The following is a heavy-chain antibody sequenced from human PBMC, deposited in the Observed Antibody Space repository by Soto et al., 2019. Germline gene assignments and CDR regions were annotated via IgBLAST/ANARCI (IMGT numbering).Heavy chain of an antibody. CDR3: ASSLVVVSTDTPGLYYHYGVDV. CDR2: IKYSGST. J-gene: IGHJ6*02. CDR1: GGSFSGYF. V-gene: IGHV4-34*01. Sequence: QVQVQQWGAGLLKPSETLSLTCAVYGGSFSGYFWSWIRQPPGKGLEWIGEIKYSGSTKYNPSLKSRVTISVDTSRNEFSLKLSSVTAADTAVYYCASSLVVVSTDTPGLYYHYGVDVWGQGTTVTVPS. D-gene: IGHD2-2*01.